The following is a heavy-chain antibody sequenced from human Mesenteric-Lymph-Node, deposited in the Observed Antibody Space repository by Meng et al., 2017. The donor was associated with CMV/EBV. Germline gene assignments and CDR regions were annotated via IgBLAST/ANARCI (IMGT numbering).Heavy chain of an antibody. CDR3: ARGSSYDILTGYFDY. J-gene: IGHJ4*02. CDR1: GGSFIGYY. Sequence: VQLHQGGVELLKPSGTLSVTCAVNGGSFIGYYWNWIRQSPEKGLEWIGEINHSGSTTYNPSFTSRIIISVDTSTNQISLNMSSVTAADTAVYYCARGSSYDILTGYFDYWGQGALVTVSS. D-gene: IGHD3-9*01. V-gene: IGHV4-34*01. CDR2: INHSGST.